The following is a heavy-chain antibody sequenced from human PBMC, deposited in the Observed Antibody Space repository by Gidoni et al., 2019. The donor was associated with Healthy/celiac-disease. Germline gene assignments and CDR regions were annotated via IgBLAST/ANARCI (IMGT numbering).Heavy chain of an antibody. CDR3: ARKPGLNPLGIAVAGTFDY. J-gene: IGHJ4*02. CDR1: GGSFSGYS. V-gene: IGHV4-34*01. D-gene: IGHD6-19*01. Sequence: QVQLQQWGAGLLKPSETLSLTCAVYGGSFSGYSWSWIRQPPGKGLEWIGEINHSGSTNYNPSLKSRVTISVDTSKNQFSLKLSSVTAADTAVYYCARKPGLNPLGIAVAGTFDYWGQGTLVTVSS. CDR2: INHSGST.